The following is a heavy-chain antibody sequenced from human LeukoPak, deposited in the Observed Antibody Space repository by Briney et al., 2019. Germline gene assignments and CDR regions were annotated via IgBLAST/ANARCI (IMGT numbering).Heavy chain of an antibody. CDR2: ISSSSSYI. V-gene: IGHV3-21*01. CDR1: GFTFSSYS. D-gene: IGHD1-26*01. CDR3: ARDLVGASSDY. Sequence: GGSLRLSCAASGFTFSSYSMNWVRQAPGKGLEWVSSISSSSSYIYYADSVRGRFTISRDNAKNSLYLQMNSLRAEDTAVYYCARDLVGASSDYWGQGTLVTVSS. J-gene: IGHJ4*02.